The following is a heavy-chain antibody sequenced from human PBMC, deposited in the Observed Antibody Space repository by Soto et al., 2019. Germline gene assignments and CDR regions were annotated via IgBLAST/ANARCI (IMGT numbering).Heavy chain of an antibody. CDR2: IIPILGIA. J-gene: IGHJ4*02. Sequence: QVQLVQSGAEVKKPGSSVKVSCKASGGTFSSYTISWVRQAPGQGLEWMGRIIPILGIANYAQKFQGRVTITADKSTSTAYMELSSLRSEDTAVYYCARDVYNHPFDYWGQGTLVTVSS. CDR3: ARDVYNHPFDY. CDR1: GGTFSSYT. V-gene: IGHV1-69*08. D-gene: IGHD1-20*01.